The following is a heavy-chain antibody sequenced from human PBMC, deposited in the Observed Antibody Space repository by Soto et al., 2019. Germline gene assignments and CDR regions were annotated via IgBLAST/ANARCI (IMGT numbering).Heavy chain of an antibody. CDR1: GITFSNYA. Sequence: QVQLVESGGGVVQPGRSLRLSCAASGITFSNYAMHWVRQAPGKGLEWVALMSYDGSDRYYVDSVKGRFTISRDNSKNTLYLQMNSLRPEDTAVYYCAKALHSSSWVNGNFDLWGRGTLVTVSS. CDR2: MSYDGSDR. V-gene: IGHV3-30*18. CDR3: AKALHSSSWVNGNFDL. D-gene: IGHD6-13*01. J-gene: IGHJ2*01.